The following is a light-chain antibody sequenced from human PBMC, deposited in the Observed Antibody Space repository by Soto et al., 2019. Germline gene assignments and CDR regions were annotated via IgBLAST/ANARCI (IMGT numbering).Light chain of an antibody. CDR3: QQYNSYPWK. CDR1: QSISSW. Sequence: DIQMTQSPSTLSASVGDRVTITCRASQSISSWLAWYQQKPGKAPKLLIYDASSLESRVPSRFSGSGSGTEFTLTISSLQPDDFATYYCQQYNSYPWKLGQGTKVEIK. V-gene: IGKV1-5*01. J-gene: IGKJ1*01. CDR2: DAS.